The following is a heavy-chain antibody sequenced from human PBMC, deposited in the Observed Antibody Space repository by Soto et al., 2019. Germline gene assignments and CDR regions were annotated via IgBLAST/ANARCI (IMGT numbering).Heavy chain of an antibody. J-gene: IGHJ4*02. V-gene: IGHV3-23*01. CDR3: AKGVTGTSGYWVS. D-gene: IGHD3-22*01. CDR2: IRASGTIT. Sequence: EVQLLESGGGLVQPGGSVRLSCAASGFTLSDYDMGWVRQAPGKRLEWVSGIRASGTITYYTDSVKGRFTISRDNSKSTLDLQMNSLRDEDTATYYCAKGVTGTSGYWVSWGQGTLVTVSA. CDR1: GFTLSDYD.